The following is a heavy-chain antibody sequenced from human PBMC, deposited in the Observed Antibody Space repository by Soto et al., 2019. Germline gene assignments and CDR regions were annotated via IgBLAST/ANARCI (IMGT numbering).Heavy chain of an antibody. D-gene: IGHD6-13*01. V-gene: IGHV4-59*01. J-gene: IGHJ4*02. CDR1: GGSMIAYY. CDR3: ARVRGTAGKRYFDY. CDR2: TYYSGST. Sequence: SETLSLTCTVSGGSMIAYYWNWMRQPPGKGLQWIGYTYYSGSTTYNPSLKSRVTISVDSSKNQFSLKLDSVTPADTAVYYCARVRGTAGKRYFDYWGPGTLVTVS.